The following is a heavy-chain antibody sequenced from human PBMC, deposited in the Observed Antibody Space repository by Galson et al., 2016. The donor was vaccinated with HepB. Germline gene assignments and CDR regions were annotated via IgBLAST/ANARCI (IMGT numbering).Heavy chain of an antibody. CDR1: GFTFRDYA. CDR3: ARARGCYDACNI. J-gene: IGHJ3*02. Sequence: SLRLSCAASGFTFRDYAMTWVRQAPGKGLEWVSLISGSGGNTYYADSVKSRFAISRDNSKDTLVLQMSSLIAEDTAMYYCARARGCYDACNIWGQGTMVSVSA. D-gene: IGHD5-12*01. CDR2: ISGSGGNT. V-gene: IGHV3-23*01.